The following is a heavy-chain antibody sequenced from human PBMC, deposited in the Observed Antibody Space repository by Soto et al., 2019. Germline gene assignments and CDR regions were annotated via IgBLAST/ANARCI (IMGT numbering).Heavy chain of an antibody. J-gene: IGHJ4*02. CDR3: ATGPYYYDSSGYALFDY. CDR1: RASMIRSSYY. CDR2: IYYSGST. D-gene: IGHD3-22*01. Sequence: SETLSLTCTVSRASMIRSSYYWGWIRQPPGKGLVWIGSIYYSGSTYYNSSLKSRVTISVDTSKNQFFLKLSSVTAADTAVYYCATGPYYYDSSGYALFDYWGQGTLVTVSS. V-gene: IGHV4-39*01.